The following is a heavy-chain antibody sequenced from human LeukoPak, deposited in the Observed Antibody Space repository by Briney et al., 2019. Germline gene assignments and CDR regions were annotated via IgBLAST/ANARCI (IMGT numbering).Heavy chain of an antibody. CDR3: AKGPNYFDS. CDR1: GFSFSNYW. J-gene: IGHJ4*02. V-gene: IGHV3-74*01. Sequence: GGSLRLSCAASGFSFSNYWMHWVRQAPGKGLVWVTRMNSDGSATYYAGSVQGRHTISRDNAKNTLYLQMNSLRAEDTAMYFCAKGPNYFDSWGRGTLLSVSS. CDR2: MNSDGSAT.